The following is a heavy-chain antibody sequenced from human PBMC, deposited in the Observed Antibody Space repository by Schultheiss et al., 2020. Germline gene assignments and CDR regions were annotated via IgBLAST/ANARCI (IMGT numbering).Heavy chain of an antibody. CDR1: GFTFSSSW. Sequence: GGSLRLSCAASGFTFSSSWMHWVCQAPGKGLEWVSYISSSSSYTNYADSVKGRFTISRDNAKNSLYLQMNSLRAEDTAVYYCARALTDCSSTSCYYYYGMDVWGQGTTVTVSS. V-gene: IGHV3-11*05. D-gene: IGHD2-2*01. J-gene: IGHJ6*02. CDR3: ARALTDCSSTSCYYYYGMDV. CDR2: ISSSSSYT.